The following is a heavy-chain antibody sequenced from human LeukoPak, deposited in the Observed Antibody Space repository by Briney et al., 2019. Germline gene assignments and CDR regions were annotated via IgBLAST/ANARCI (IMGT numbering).Heavy chain of an antibody. J-gene: IGHJ4*02. CDR3: ARDGEMATIYFDY. CDR1: GGTFSSYA. Sequence: PVKVSCEASGGTFSSYALSWVRQAPGQGLEWMGTIIPIVGIANYAQKFQGRVTITADKSTSTAYMELSSLRSEDTAVYYCARDGEMATIYFDYWGQGTLVTVSS. V-gene: IGHV1-69*04. D-gene: IGHD5-24*01. CDR2: IIPIVGIA.